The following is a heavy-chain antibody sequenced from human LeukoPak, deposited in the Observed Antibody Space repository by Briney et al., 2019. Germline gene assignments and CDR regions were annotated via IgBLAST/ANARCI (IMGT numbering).Heavy chain of an antibody. D-gene: IGHD3-10*01. CDR1: GFTFSSYG. CDR3: ARAPTGVRGVIRYYFDY. CDR2: ISYDGDNK. J-gene: IGHJ4*02. V-gene: IGHV3-30*03. Sequence: PGRSLRLSCAASGFTFSSYGMHWVRQAPGKGLEWVAVISYDGDNKYYADSVKGRFTISRDNSKNTLYLQMNSLRAEDTAVYYCARAPTGVRGVIRYYFDYWGQGTLVTVSS.